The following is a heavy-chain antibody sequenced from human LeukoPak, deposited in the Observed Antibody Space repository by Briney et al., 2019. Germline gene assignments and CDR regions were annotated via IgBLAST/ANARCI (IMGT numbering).Heavy chain of an antibody. Sequence: ASETLSLTCAVSGGSFSGYFWSWIRQPPGKGLEWIGYIYYSGSTNYNPSLKSRVTISVDTSKNQFSLKLSSVTAADTAVYYCARTETYYYDSSGYRYYYYYGMDVWGQGTTVTVSS. CDR2: IYYSGST. CDR1: GGSFSGYF. CDR3: ARTETYYYDSSGYRYYYYYGMDV. D-gene: IGHD3-22*01. J-gene: IGHJ6*02. V-gene: IGHV4-59*01.